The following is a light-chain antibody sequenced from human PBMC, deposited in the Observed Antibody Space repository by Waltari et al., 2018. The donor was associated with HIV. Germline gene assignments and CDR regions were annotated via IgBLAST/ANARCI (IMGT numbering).Light chain of an antibody. Sequence: EIVLTQSPGTLSLSPGETATLSCRASQSVSGSYLSWYQQKPGKPPRLLIYSVSNRATGILDRVSGSGAGTYCPLTISRLEPEDSAVYYCHQYVNSPWTFGQGTKVEIK. CDR3: HQYVNSPWT. J-gene: IGKJ1*01. CDR1: QSVSGSY. CDR2: SVS. V-gene: IGKV3-20*01.